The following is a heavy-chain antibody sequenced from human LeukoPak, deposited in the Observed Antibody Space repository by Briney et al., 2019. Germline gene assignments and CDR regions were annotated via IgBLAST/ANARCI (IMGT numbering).Heavy chain of an antibody. J-gene: IGHJ3*01. CDR1: GGSFSYH. D-gene: IGHD3-10*02. CDR2: INLSGRT. V-gene: IGHV4-34*01. Sequence: SETLSLTCAVYGGSFSYHWSWIRQPPGKGLEWIGEINLSGRTNYNPSLKSRVTISVDTSKNQISLKLTSGTAADTAVYYCARGRSVRGLVLIDAFDVWGQGTTVTISS. CDR3: ARGRSVRGLVLIDAFDV.